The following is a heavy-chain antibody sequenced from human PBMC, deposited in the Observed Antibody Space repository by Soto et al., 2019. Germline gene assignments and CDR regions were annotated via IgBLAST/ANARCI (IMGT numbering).Heavy chain of an antibody. CDR2: IYHSGST. V-gene: IGHV4-30-2*01. J-gene: IGHJ5*02. CDR3: DRGPPTVSTSNWFDP. CDR1: GGSISSGGYS. D-gene: IGHD4-17*01. Sequence: SETLSLTCAVSGGSISSGGYSWSWIRQPPGKGLEWIGYIYHSGSTYYNPSLKSRVTISVDRSKNQFSLKLSSVTAADTAVYYCDRGPPTVSTSNWFDPWGQGTLVTVYS.